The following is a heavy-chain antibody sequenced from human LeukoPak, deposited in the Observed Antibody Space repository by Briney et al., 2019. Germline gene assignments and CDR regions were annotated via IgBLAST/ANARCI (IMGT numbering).Heavy chain of an antibody. Sequence: ASVTVSCTASGYTFTSYYMHWVRQAPGQGLEWMGIINPSGGSTSYAQKFQGRVTMTRDTSTSTVYMELSSLRSEDTAVYYCARGTDYYYDSSGYYDFDYWGQGTLVTVSS. D-gene: IGHD3-22*01. V-gene: IGHV1-46*01. CDR1: GYTFTSYY. J-gene: IGHJ4*02. CDR3: ARGTDYYYDSSGYYDFDY. CDR2: INPSGGST.